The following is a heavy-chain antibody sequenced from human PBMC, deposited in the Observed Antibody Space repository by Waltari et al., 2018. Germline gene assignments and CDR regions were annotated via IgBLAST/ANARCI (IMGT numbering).Heavy chain of an antibody. CDR3: ARQIPLAMVITRVIYWFDP. Sequence: GQLVQSGAEVKKPGASVKVSCKASGYTFTSYYMHWVRQAPGPGLEWMGIINPSGGSTSYAQKFQGRVTMTRDTSTSTVYMELSSLRSEDTAVYYCARQIPLAMVITRVIYWFDPWGQGTLVTVSS. CDR1: GYTFTSYY. V-gene: IGHV1-46*01. D-gene: IGHD3-22*01. J-gene: IGHJ5*02. CDR2: INPSGGST.